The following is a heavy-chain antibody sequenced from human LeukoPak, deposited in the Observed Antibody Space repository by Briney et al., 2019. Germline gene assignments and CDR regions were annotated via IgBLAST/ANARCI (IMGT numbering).Heavy chain of an antibody. J-gene: IGHJ4*02. Sequence: ASVKVSCKASGYTFTSYAMNWVRQAPGQGLQWMGWINPNSGSTNYAQEFEGRVTMTRDTSISTAYMELSGLRSDDTAIYYCATLGDISGYYLRDYWGQGTLVTVSS. CDR1: GYTFTSYA. CDR2: INPNSGST. CDR3: ATLGDISGYYLRDY. V-gene: IGHV1-2*02. D-gene: IGHD3-22*01.